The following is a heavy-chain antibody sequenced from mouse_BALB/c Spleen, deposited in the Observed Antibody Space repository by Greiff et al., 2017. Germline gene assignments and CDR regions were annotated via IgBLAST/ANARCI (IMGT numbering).Heavy chain of an antibody. CDR1: GFNIKDTY. D-gene: IGHD2-2*01. Sequence: EVQLQESGAELVKPGASVKLSCTASGFNIKDTYMHWVKQRPEQGLEWIGRIDPANGNTKYDPKFQGKATITADTSSNTAYLQLSSLTSEDTAVYYCARGLYYGYGWFAYWGQGTLVTVSA. CDR2: IDPANGNT. J-gene: IGHJ3*01. V-gene: IGHV14-3*02. CDR3: ARGLYYGYGWFAY.